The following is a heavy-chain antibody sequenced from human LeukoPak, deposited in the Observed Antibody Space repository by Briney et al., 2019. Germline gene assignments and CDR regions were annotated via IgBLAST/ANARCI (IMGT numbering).Heavy chain of an antibody. CDR3: ARVGHGQLVDYYYMDV. J-gene: IGHJ6*03. CDR1: GGTFSSYA. CDR2: IIPIFGTA. Sequence: GASVKVSCKASGGTFSSYAISWVRQAPGQGLEWMGGIIPIFGTANYAQKFQGRVTITTDESTSTAYMELSSLRSEDTAVYYCARVGHGQLVDYYYMDVWGKGTTVTVSS. D-gene: IGHD6-6*01. V-gene: IGHV1-69*05.